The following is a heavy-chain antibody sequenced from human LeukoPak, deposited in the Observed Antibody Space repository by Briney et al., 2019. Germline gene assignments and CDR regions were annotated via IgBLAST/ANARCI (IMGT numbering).Heavy chain of an antibody. J-gene: IGHJ4*02. CDR1: GFTFSSYS. Sequence: KTGGSLRLSCAASGFTFSSYSLNWVRQAPGKGLEWVSIISTSSSYIYYADSVKGRFTISRDNAKNSLYLQMNSLRAEDTAVYYCARLAVAGTERQFDYWGQGTLVTVSS. D-gene: IGHD6-19*01. CDR3: ARLAVAGTERQFDY. CDR2: ISTSSSYI. V-gene: IGHV3-21*01.